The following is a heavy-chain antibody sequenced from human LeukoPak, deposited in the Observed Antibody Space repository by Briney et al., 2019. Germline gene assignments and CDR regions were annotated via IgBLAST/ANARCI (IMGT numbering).Heavy chain of an antibody. CDR3: ARDRVSSGWYFDY. D-gene: IGHD6-19*01. V-gene: IGHV3-7*03. CDR2: IKQDGSEE. J-gene: IGHJ4*02. Sequence: GGSLRLSCAASGFTFSSYWMSWVRQAPGKGLEWVANIKQDGSEEYYVDSVKGRFTISRDNAKNSLYLQMNSLRAEDTAVYYCARDRVSSGWYFDYWGQGTLVTVSS. CDR1: GFTFSSYW.